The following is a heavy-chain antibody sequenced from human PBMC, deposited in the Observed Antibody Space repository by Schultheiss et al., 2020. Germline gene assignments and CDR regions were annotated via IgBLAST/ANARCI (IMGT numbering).Heavy chain of an antibody. CDR3: AKDLGTYYDSSGYSY. J-gene: IGHJ4*02. D-gene: IGHD3-22*01. CDR2: ISGSGGST. CDR1: GFTFSYYY. Sequence: GGSLRLSCAASGFTFSYYYMSGVRQAPGKGLEWVSAISGSGGSTYYADSVRGRFTISRDNSKNTLYLQMNSLRAEDTAVYYCAKDLGTYYDSSGYSYWGQGTLVTVSS. V-gene: IGHV3-23*01.